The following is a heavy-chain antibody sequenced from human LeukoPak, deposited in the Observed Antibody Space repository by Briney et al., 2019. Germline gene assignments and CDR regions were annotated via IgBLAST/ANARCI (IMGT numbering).Heavy chain of an antibody. CDR3: ARTDY. J-gene: IGHJ4*02. CDR2: ISYDGSNK. CDR1: GFTFSSYA. V-gene: IGHV3-30-3*01. Sequence: GRSLRLSCAASGFTFSSYAMHWVRQAPGKGLEWVAVISYDGSNKYYADSVKGRFTISRDNAKNSLYLQMNSLRAEDTAVYYCARTDYWGQGTLVTVSS.